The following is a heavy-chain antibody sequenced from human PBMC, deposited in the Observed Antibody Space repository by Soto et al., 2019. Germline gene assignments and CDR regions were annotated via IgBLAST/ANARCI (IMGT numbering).Heavy chain of an antibody. CDR2: TYYRSKWYN. Sequence: RSQTLSLTCVISGDSVPSNSAAWNWIRQSPSRGLEWLGRTYYRSKWYNDYAVSVKSRITINPDTSKNQFSLQLNSVTPEDTAVYYCARAVLLTRFGGNSPLDYWGQGTLVTVSS. V-gene: IGHV6-1*01. CDR3: ARAVLLTRFGGNSPLDY. J-gene: IGHJ4*02. D-gene: IGHD3-10*02. CDR1: GDSVPSNSAA.